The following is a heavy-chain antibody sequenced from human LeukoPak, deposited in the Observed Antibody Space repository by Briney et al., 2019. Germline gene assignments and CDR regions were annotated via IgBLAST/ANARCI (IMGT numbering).Heavy chain of an antibody. D-gene: IGHD6-6*01. J-gene: IGHJ4*02. CDR1: GGSFSGYY. V-gene: IGHV4-34*01. CDR3: AASIAARQNKEYFDY. Sequence: SETLSLTCAVYGGSFSGYYWSWIRQPPGKGLEWIGEINHSGSTNYNPSLKSRVTISVDTSKNQFSLKLSSVTAADTAVYYCAASIAARQNKEYFDYWDQGTLVTVSS. CDR2: INHSGST.